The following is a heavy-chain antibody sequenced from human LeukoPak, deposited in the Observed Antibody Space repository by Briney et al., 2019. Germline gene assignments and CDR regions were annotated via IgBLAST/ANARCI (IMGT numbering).Heavy chain of an antibody. CDR2: ISAYNGNT. CDR3: ARGQNCSGGSCYPYYYYGMDV. D-gene: IGHD2-15*01. Sequence: ASVEVSCKASGYTFTSYGISWVRQAPGQGLEWMGWISAYNGNTNYAQKLQGRVTMTTDTSTSTAYMELRSLRSDDTAVYYCARGQNCSGGSCYPYYYYGMDVWGQGTTVTVSS. V-gene: IGHV1-18*01. J-gene: IGHJ6*02. CDR1: GYTFTSYG.